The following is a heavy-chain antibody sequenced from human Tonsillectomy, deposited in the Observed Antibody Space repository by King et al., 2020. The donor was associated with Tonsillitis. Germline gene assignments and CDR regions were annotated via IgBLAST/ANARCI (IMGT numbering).Heavy chain of an antibody. D-gene: IGHD2-15*01. CDR3: ARFPVAATDGYFDY. J-gene: IGHJ4*02. Sequence: VQLVESGAEVKKPGESLKISCKGSGYSFTSYWIGWVRQMPGKGLEWMGIIYPGDSDTRYSPSFQGQVTVPADKPISTAYLAWSSLKASDTDMYYCARFPVAATDGYFDYWGQGTLVTVSS. CDR1: GYSFTSYW. V-gene: IGHV5-51*01. CDR2: IYPGDSDT.